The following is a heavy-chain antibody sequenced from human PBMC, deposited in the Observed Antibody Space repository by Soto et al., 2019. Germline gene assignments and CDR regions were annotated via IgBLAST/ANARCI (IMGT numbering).Heavy chain of an antibody. V-gene: IGHV3-64*01. Sequence: GGSLRLSCAASGFTFSSYAMHWVRQAPGKGLEYVSAISSNGGSTYYANSVKGRFTISRDNSKNTLYLQMGSLRAEDMALYYCAGDRTQQPNTFYFDYWGQGTLVTVSS. J-gene: IGHJ4*02. D-gene: IGHD6-13*01. CDR1: GFTFSSYA. CDR2: ISSNGGST. CDR3: AGDRTQQPNTFYFDY.